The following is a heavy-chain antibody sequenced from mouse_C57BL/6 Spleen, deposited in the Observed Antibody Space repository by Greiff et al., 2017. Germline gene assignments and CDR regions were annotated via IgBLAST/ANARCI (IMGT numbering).Heavy chain of an antibody. D-gene: IGHD3-3*01. J-gene: IGHJ1*03. CDR3: ARERDEGYFDV. CDR1: GYTFTSYW. V-gene: IGHV1-61*01. CDR2: IYPSDSET. Sequence: QVQLQQSGAELVRPGSSVKLSCKASGYTFTSYWMDWVKQRPGQGLEWIGNIYPSDSETHYNQKFKDKATLTVDKSSSTAYMQLSSLTSEDSAVYYCARERDEGYFDVWGTGTTVTVSS.